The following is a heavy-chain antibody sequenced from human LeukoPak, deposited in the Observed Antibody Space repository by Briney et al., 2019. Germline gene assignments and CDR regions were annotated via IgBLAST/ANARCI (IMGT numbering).Heavy chain of an antibody. CDR1: GFTFSSYA. D-gene: IGHD3-10*02. J-gene: IGHJ6*04. CDR2: ISGRSADI. V-gene: IGHV3-21*06. Sequence: GGTLRLSCAASGFTFSSYAMNWVRQAPGKGLEWVSSISGRSADIYYADSVKGRFTISRDNAKNSVFLQMNSLRAEDTAVYYCAELGITMIGGVWGKGTTVTISS. CDR3: AELGITMIGGV.